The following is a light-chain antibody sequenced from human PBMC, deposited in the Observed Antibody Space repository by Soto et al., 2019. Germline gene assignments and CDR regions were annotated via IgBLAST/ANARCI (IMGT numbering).Light chain of an antibody. Sequence: QSVLTQPPSVSGAPAQRVTISCTGSSSNIGAGHDVHWYQQHPGTAPMLLIFDNSHRPSGVPDRFSGSNSGTSASLAITGLEAEDEADYYCQAYDSSMSGYVVGPGTKVTVL. CDR1: SSNIGAGHD. J-gene: IGLJ1*01. CDR2: DNS. V-gene: IGLV1-40*01. CDR3: QAYDSSMSGYV.